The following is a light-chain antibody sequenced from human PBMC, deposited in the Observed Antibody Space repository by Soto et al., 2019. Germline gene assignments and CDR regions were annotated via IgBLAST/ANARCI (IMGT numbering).Light chain of an antibody. Sequence: EIALTQSPGTLSLSPGERVTLSCRARQSVNSSYLAWYQHKPGQAPRLLIYGASTRATGIPDRFSGSGSGTDFTLTIARLEPGDFAVYYCQQYGNSPQTFGQGTKVDIK. CDR2: GAS. J-gene: IGKJ1*01. V-gene: IGKV3-20*01. CDR1: QSVNSSY. CDR3: QQYGNSPQT.